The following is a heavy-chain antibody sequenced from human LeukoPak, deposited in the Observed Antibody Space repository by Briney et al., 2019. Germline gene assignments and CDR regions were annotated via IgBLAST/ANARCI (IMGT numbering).Heavy chain of an antibody. Sequence: SVKVSCKASGGTFSNYAISWVRQAPGQGLEWMGGIIPIFGTADYAQKFQGRVTITTDESTSTAYMELRSLRSDDTAVYYCAREIAAAGNSVSDYWGQGTLVTVSS. D-gene: IGHD6-13*01. CDR1: GGTFSNYA. CDR2: IIPIFGTA. CDR3: AREIAAAGNSVSDY. J-gene: IGHJ4*02. V-gene: IGHV1-69*05.